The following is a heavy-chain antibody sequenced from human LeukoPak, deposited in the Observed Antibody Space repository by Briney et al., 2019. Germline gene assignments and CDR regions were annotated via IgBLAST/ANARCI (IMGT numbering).Heavy chain of an antibody. Sequence: PSETLSLTCTVSGGSISSSSYYWGWIRLPPGKGLEWIGTMYYSGSTHHNPSLKSRVTISVDTSKNQFSLKLSSVTAADTAVYYCARQRVAVAGDAFDIWGQGTMVTVSS. J-gene: IGHJ3*02. CDR1: GGSISSSSYY. D-gene: IGHD6-19*01. V-gene: IGHV4-39*01. CDR3: ARQRVAVAGDAFDI. CDR2: MYYSGST.